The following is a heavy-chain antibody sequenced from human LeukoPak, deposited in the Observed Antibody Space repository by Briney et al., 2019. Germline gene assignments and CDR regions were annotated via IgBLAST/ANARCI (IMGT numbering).Heavy chain of an antibody. CDR2: IIPIFGTA. V-gene: IGHV1-69*13. CDR1: GGTFSSYA. J-gene: IGHJ4*02. CDR3: AGYCSSTSCYASLY. D-gene: IGHD2-2*01. Sequence: ASVKVSCKASGGTFSSYATSWVRQAPGQGLEWMGGIIPIFGTANYAQKFQGRVTITADESTSTAYMELSSLRSEDTAVYYCAGYCSSTSCYASLYWGQGTLVTVSS.